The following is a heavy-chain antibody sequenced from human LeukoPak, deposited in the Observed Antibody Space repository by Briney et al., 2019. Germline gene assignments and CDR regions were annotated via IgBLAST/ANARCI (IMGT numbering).Heavy chain of an antibody. V-gene: IGHV4-34*01. D-gene: IGHD1-26*01. CDR2: VNHSGST. J-gene: IGHJ5*02. Sequence: SETLSLTCAVYGGSFSGYYWSWIRQPPGKGLEWIGEVNHSGSTNYNPSLKSRVTISVDTSKNQFSLKLSSVTAADTAVYYCAREERWFDPWGQGTLVTVSS. CDR1: GGSFSGYY. CDR3: AREERWFDP.